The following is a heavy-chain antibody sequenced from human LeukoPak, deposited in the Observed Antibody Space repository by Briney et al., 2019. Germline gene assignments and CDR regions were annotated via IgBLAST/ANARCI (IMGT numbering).Heavy chain of an antibody. CDR3: TKERSLNGGYSDGYFDH. CDR1: GFTFSGYW. CDR2: INSDGTNT. V-gene: IGHV3-74*01. Sequence: GGSLRLSCAASGFTFSGYWMHWVRQAPGKGLVWVSRINSDGTNTRSADSVKGRFTISRDNSKNTLYLQMNSLRAEDTALYHCTKERSLNGGYSDGYFDHWGQGTLVTVSS. D-gene: IGHD4-23*01. J-gene: IGHJ4*02.